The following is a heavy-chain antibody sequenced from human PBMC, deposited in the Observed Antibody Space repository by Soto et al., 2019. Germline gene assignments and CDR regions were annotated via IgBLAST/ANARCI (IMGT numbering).Heavy chain of an antibody. CDR1: GFTFSSYG. CDR2: ISYDGSNK. Sequence: GGSLRLSCAASGFTFSSYGMHWVRQAPGRGLQWVAFISYDGSNKYYADSVTGRFTISRDNSKNTLYLQMNSLRAEDTAVYFCFGVLAATLDYWGQGTPVTVSS. J-gene: IGHJ4*02. CDR3: FGVLAATLDY. V-gene: IGHV3-30*19. D-gene: IGHD2-15*01.